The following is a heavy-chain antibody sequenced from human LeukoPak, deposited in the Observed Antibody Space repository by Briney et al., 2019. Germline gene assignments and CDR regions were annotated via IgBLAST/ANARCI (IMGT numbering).Heavy chain of an antibody. CDR2: IIPILGIA. D-gene: IGHD3-10*01. V-gene: IGHV1-69*04. Sequence: ASVKVSCKASGGAFSSYAISWVRQAPGQGLEWMGRIIPILGIANYAQKFQGRVTITADKSTSTAYMELSSLRSEDTAVYYRTSCITMVRGVISNWFDPWGQGTLVTVSS. CDR1: GGAFSSYA. J-gene: IGHJ5*02. CDR3: TSCITMVRGVISNWFDP.